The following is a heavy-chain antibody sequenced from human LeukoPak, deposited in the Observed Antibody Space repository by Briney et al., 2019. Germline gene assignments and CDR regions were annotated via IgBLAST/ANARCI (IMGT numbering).Heavy chain of an antibody. V-gene: IGHV1-2*02. CDR3: ARDRNDDGYYFDY. J-gene: IGHJ4*02. D-gene: IGHD1-1*01. CDR1: GYTFTNNW. Sequence: ASVKVSCKAFGYTFTNNWMHWVRQAPGQGPEWMGWINPNSGGTNYAQKFQGRVTMTRDTSISTAYMELSSLRSEDTAVYYCARDRNDDGYYFDYWGQGTLVTVSS. CDR2: INPNSGGT.